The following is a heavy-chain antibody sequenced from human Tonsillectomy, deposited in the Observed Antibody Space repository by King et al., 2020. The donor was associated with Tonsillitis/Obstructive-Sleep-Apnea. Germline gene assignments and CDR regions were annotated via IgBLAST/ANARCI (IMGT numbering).Heavy chain of an antibody. D-gene: IGHD1-26*01. J-gene: IGHJ6*02. CDR1: GFTFSDYY. CDR2: ISRSNTFT. V-gene: IGHV3-11*06. CDR3: ARRFATFYYYDGMDV. Sequence: LVESGGDLVTPGGSLRLSCAASGFTFSDYYMSWIRQAPGKGLEWVSYISRSNTFTNYADSVKGRFTISRDNAKNSLYLQMNSLRAEDTAVYYWARRFATFYYYDGMDVWGQGPTVTFSS.